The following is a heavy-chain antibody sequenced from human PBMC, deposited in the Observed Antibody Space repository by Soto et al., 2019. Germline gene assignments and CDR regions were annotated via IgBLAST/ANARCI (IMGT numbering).Heavy chain of an antibody. CDR3: PRAKEALLTNYGMAV. CDR2: INVDGTET. Sequence: GGSLRLSCTAPRFTFGSYWMHWVRQAPGKGLVWVSDINVDGTETWYADSVKGRFTISRDNDKKTLYLHMTGLRVEDTGVYYCPRAKEALLTNYGMAVWGPGTTVTVSS. V-gene: IGHV3-74*01. D-gene: IGHD1-26*01. CDR1: RFTFGSYW. J-gene: IGHJ6*02.